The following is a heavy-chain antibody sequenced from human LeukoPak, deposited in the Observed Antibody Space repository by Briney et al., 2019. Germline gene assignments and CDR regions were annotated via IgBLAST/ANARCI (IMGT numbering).Heavy chain of an antibody. Sequence: GASVKVSCKASGYTFTSYDINWVRQATGQGLEWMGWMNPNSGNTGYAQKFQGRVTMTRNTSISTAYMELSSLRSGDTAVYYCARGGGIVGATKADYWGQGTLVTVSS. CDR1: GYTFTSYD. D-gene: IGHD1-26*01. V-gene: IGHV1-8*01. CDR3: ARGGGIVGATKADY. CDR2: MNPNSGNT. J-gene: IGHJ4*02.